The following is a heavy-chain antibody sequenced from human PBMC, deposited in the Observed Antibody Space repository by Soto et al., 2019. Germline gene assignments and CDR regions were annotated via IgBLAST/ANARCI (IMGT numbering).Heavy chain of an antibody. CDR1: GFSFGSYW. Sequence: GGSLRLSCADSGFSFGSYWMHWVRQGPWKGLVWVARINTDGSSTNYADSVKGRFTISRDNAKNTLYLQMNSLRAEDTAVYYCARSPGGYYIDWGQGTMVTVSS. J-gene: IGHJ3*01. V-gene: IGHV3-74*01. CDR2: INTDGSST. CDR3: ARSPGGYYID. D-gene: IGHD3-9*01.